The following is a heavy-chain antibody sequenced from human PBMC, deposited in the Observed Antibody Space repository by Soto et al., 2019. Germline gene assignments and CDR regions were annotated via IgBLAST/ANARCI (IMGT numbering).Heavy chain of an antibody. J-gene: IGHJ6*02. CDR3: AQNISAPVGAARGDYYYLMDF. V-gene: IGHV3-9*01. Sequence: GVSLRLSCAASGFTFSTYGMHWVRQAPGKGLEWVAGISWNSGSIGYADSVKGRFTISRDNAKNSLYLQMNSLRAEDTALYYCAQNISAPVGAARGDYYYLMDFWSHGTTVTVSS. CDR1: GFTFSTYG. D-gene: IGHD6-6*01. CDR2: ISWNSGSI.